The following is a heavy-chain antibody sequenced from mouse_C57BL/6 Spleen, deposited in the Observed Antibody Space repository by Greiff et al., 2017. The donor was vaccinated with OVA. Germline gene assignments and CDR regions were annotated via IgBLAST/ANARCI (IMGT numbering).Heavy chain of an antibody. D-gene: IGHD4-1*01. CDR3: ARGRGTGTAWFAY. CDR2: IDPSDSYT. J-gene: IGHJ3*01. Sequence: QVQLKQPGAELVMPGASVKLSCKASGYTFTSYWMHWVKQRPGQGLEWIGEIDPSDSYTNYNQKFKGKSTLTVDKSSSTAYMQLSSLTSEDSAVYYCARGRGTGTAWFAYWGQGTLVTVSA. V-gene: IGHV1-69*01. CDR1: GYTFTSYW.